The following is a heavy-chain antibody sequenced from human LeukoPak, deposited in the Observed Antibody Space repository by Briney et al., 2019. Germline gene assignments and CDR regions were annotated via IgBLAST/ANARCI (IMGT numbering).Heavy chain of an antibody. V-gene: IGHV1-69*01. Sequence: ASVKVSCKASGGTFSSYAINWVRQAPGQGLEWMGGIIPIFGTANYAQKFQGRVTITADESTSTAYMELSSLRSEDTAVYYCARGPYYDSSGYFPGGGPFDYWGQGTLVTVSS. J-gene: IGHJ4*02. CDR3: ARGPYYDSSGYFPGGGPFDY. CDR2: IIPIFGTA. CDR1: GGTFSSYA. D-gene: IGHD3-22*01.